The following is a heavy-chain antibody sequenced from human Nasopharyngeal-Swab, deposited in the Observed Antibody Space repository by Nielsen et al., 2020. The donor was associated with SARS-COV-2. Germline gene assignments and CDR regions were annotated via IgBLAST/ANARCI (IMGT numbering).Heavy chain of an antibody. J-gene: IGHJ6*03. D-gene: IGHD1-1*01. Sequence: GGSLRLSCTASGFTFAEHAMNWVRQAPGKGLDWVGVSRGRVNGGTTEYAASVRGRFAISRDDSKNIVFLQMNNLQTEDTGVYYCIRGGDWDDHNYHYYYHMDVWGKGTTVTVSS. CDR2: SRGRVNGGTT. CDR1: GFTFAEHA. CDR3: IRGGDWDDHNYHYYYHMDV. V-gene: IGHV3-49*04.